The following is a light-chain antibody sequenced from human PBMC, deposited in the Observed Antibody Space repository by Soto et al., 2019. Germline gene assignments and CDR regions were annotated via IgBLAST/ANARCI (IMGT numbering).Light chain of an antibody. Sequence: EIVLTQSPATLSLSPGERATLSCRASQSANSYLAWYQQKPGQAPRLLIYDASNRATGIPARFSGSGSGTDFTLTSSSLEPEDFAVYYCQQRSNWLITFGQGTRLEIK. CDR1: QSANSY. J-gene: IGKJ5*01. CDR3: QQRSNWLIT. V-gene: IGKV3-11*01. CDR2: DAS.